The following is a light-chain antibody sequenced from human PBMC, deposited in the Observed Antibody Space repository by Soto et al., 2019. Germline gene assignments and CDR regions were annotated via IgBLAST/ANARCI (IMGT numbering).Light chain of an antibody. CDR3: QQFNNWPLT. CDR2: GAS. J-gene: IGKJ4*01. Sequence: EIVMTQSPATLSVSPGERATLSCRASQSVSSNLAWYQQKPGQAPRLLIYGASTRAIGIPARFSGSESGTEFTLTFSRLQSEDFAVYYCQQFNNWPLTFGGGTKVEIK. CDR1: QSVSSN. V-gene: IGKV3-15*01.